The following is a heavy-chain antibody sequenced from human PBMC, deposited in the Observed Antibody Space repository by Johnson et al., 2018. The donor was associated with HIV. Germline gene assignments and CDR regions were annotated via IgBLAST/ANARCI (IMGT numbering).Heavy chain of an antibody. J-gene: IGHJ3*02. CDR2: IKSSTDSGTT. V-gene: IGHV3-15*01. CDR3: ARFENTLSNAFDI. D-gene: IGHD3-10*01. Sequence: EVQLVESGGGVVQPGRSLRLSCAASGFTFSSYGMHWVRQAPGKGLEWVGRIKSSTDSGTTDYCAPVKGRFSISRDDSKNTLYLQMNNLKTEDTAVYYCARFENTLSNAFDIWGQGTMVTVSS. CDR1: GFTFSSYG.